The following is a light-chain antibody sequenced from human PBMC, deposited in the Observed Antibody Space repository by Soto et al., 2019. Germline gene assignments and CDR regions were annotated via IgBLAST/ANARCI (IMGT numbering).Light chain of an antibody. Sequence: DIQMTQSPSTLSASVGDRVTITCRASQSISTWLAWYQQRPGSAPRLLIYDASRLESGVPSRFSGSGSGTEFTLTISSLQPQDFASYYCQKYGNFRTFGQGTKADIK. CDR1: QSISTW. CDR3: QKYGNFRT. J-gene: IGKJ1*01. V-gene: IGKV1-5*01. CDR2: DAS.